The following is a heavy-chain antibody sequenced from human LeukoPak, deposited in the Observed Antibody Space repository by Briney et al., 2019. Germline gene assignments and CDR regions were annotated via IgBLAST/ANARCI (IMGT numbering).Heavy chain of an antibody. V-gene: IGHV3-15*01. CDR1: GFTFSNAW. D-gene: IGHD2-21*02. J-gene: IGHJ1*01. CDR2: IKSKTDGGTT. CDR3: TTAMVVTAILYFQH. Sequence: GGSLRLSCAASGFTFSNAWLNWVRQAPGKGLDWVGRIKSKTDGGTTDYAAPVKGRFTISRDDSKNTLYLQMNSLETEDTAVYYCTTAMVVTAILYFQHWGQGTLVTVSS.